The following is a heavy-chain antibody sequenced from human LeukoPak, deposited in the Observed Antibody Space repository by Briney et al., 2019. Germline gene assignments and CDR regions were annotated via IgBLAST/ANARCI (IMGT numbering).Heavy chain of an antibody. J-gene: IGHJ4*02. D-gene: IGHD6-13*01. CDR1: GGSISSGDYY. CDR2: IYYSGST. CDR3: ASIIAAAGTLDY. V-gene: IGHV4-30-4*08. Sequence: SETLSLTCTVSGGSISSGDYYWSWIRQPPGKGLEWIGYIYYSGSTYYNPSLKSRVTISVDTSKNQFSLKLSSVTAADTAVYYCASIIAAAGTLDYGGQGTLVTVSS.